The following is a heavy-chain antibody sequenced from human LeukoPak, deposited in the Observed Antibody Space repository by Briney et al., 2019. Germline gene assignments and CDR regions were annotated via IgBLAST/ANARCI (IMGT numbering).Heavy chain of an antibody. J-gene: IGHJ4*01. Sequence: GGSLRLSCAASGFTFRNYWMGWVRQAPGKGLEWVANTKPDGSAEYYADSVRGRFTTSRDNANNLLHLQINRLRAEDTTVYCCSIDELESTSPNYTDDSGQGT. D-gene: IGHD2-2*01. V-gene: IGHV3-7*03. CDR2: TKPDGSAE. CDR1: GFTFRNYW. CDR3: SIDELESTSPNYTDD.